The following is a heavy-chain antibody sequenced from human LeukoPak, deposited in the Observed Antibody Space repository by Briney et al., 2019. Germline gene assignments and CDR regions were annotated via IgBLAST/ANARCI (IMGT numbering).Heavy chain of an antibody. CDR2: IYYSGST. J-gene: IGHJ3*02. D-gene: IGHD2-2*01. CDR1: GGSISSYY. Sequence: SETLSLTCTVSGGSISSYYWSWIRQPPGKGLEWIGYIYYSGSTNYNPSLKSRVTISVDTSKNQFSLKLSSVTAADTAVYYCARGRGIVVVPAARGWKKGDAFDIWGQGTMVTVSS. V-gene: IGHV4-59*12. CDR3: ARGRGIVVVPAARGWKKGDAFDI.